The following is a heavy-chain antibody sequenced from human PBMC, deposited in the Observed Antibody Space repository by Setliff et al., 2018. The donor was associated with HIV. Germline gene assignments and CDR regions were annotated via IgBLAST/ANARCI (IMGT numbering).Heavy chain of an antibody. Sequence: ASVKVSCKASGYTFAGYYIHWVRQAPGQGLEWMGWINPNGGGTNYAQKIQGRVTMTRDTSISTAYMELNRLRSDDTAMYYCARDRASYGGYTYGNYYMDVWGKGTTVTVSS. CDR2: INPNGGGT. CDR1: GYTFAGYY. D-gene: IGHD5-18*01. J-gene: IGHJ6*03. CDR3: ARDRASYGGYTYGNYYMDV. V-gene: IGHV1-2*02.